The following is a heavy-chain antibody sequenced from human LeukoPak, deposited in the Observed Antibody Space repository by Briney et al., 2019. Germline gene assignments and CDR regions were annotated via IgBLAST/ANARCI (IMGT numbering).Heavy chain of an antibody. CDR1: GGSFSGYY. Sequence: SETLSLTCAVYGGSFSGYYWNWIRQPPGKGLEWIGEINHSGSTNYNPSLKSRVTISVDTSKNQFSLKLSSVTAADTAVYYCARRRYDYVWGSYRYQYFDYWGQGTLVTVSS. J-gene: IGHJ4*02. CDR3: ARRRYDYVWGSYRYQYFDY. D-gene: IGHD3-16*02. V-gene: IGHV4-34*01. CDR2: INHSGST.